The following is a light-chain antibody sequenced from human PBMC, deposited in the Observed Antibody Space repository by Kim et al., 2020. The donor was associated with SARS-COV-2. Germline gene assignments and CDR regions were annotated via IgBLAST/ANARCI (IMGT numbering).Light chain of an antibody. V-gene: IGLV3-1*01. CDR2: QDS. CDR1: NLGDKY. J-gene: IGLJ2*01. Sequence: SYELTQPPSVSVSPGQTANITCSGDNLGDKYACWYQQRPGQSPVLVIYQDSKRPSGIPERFSGSNSGNTATLTISGTQAMDEADYYCQAWDSSLVVFGGGTQLTVL. CDR3: QAWDSSLVV.